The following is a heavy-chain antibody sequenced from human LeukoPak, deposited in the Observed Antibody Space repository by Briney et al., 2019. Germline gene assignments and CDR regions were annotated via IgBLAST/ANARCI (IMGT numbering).Heavy chain of an antibody. J-gene: IGHJ4*02. CDR3: ARELYGRFEH. CDR1: GYTFTTYG. CDR2: INPYNGNT. V-gene: IGHV1-18*01. D-gene: IGHD2-2*02. Sequence: ASVKVSCQASGYTFTTYGISWVRQAPGQGLECMGWINPYNGNTNYAQKLQGRVTMTTDTSTSTAYMELRSLRSDDTAVYYCARELYGRFEHWGQGTLVTVSS.